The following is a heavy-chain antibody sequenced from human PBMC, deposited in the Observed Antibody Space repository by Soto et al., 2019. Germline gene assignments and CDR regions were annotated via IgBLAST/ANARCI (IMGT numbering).Heavy chain of an antibody. CDR3: ARLAGDTETKYYDEGIDD. Sequence: GESLKISCKGSGYSFTSYWIGWVRQLPGKGLEWMGIIYPGDSDTKYSPSFQGQVTISADKSISTAYLQWSSLKASDTAMYYCARLAGDTETKYYDEGIDDWGQGTTVTVSS. J-gene: IGHJ6*02. CDR2: IYPGDSDT. D-gene: IGHD1-26*01. V-gene: IGHV5-51*01. CDR1: GYSFTSYW.